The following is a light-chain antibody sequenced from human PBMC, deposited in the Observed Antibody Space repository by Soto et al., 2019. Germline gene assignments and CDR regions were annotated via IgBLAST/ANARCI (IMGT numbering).Light chain of an antibody. CDR2: DAS. CDR1: QTFSSH. V-gene: IGKV3-11*01. J-gene: IGKJ5*01. CDR3: QQRSNWPPVIT. Sequence: EIVLTQSPATLSLSQGERATLSCRASQTFSSHLAWYQQKPGQDPRLLIYDASKRATGIPARFSGRGSGTDFTLTISSLEHEDVAGYYCQQRSNWPPVITFGQGTRLEIK.